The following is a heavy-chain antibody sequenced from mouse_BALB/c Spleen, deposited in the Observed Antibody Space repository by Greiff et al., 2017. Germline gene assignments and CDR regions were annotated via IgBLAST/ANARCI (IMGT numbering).Heavy chain of an antibody. Sequence: LVKPGASVKVSCKASGYSFTGYYMHWVKQSHGKSLEWIGYISCYNGATSYNQKFKGKATFTVDTSSSTAYMQFNSLTSEDSAVYYCAIETDGNESYWYFDVWGAGTTVTVSS. J-gene: IGHJ1*01. CDR3: AIETDGNESYWYFDV. D-gene: IGHD2-1*01. CDR1: GYSFTGYY. CDR2: ISCYNGAT. V-gene: IGHV1S34*01.